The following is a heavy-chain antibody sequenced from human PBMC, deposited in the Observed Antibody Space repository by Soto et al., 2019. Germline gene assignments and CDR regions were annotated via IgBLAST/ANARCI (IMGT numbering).Heavy chain of an antibody. V-gene: IGHV4-39*01. Sequence: SETLSLTCIVSGESISSSSYYWGWIRQPPGKGLEWIGSIYYSGRTYYNPSFKSRVTISIDTSKNQFSLKLSSVTATDTAGYYCARQRTTVVTQAYFDHWGQGALVTVSS. D-gene: IGHD2-21*02. CDR3: ARQRTTVVTQAYFDH. J-gene: IGHJ4*02. CDR1: GESISSSSYY. CDR2: IYYSGRT.